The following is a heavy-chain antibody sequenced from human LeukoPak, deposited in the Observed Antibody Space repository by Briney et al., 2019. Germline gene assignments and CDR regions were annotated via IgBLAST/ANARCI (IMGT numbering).Heavy chain of an antibody. CDR2: INHSGST. CDR1: GGSFSGYY. D-gene: IGHD3-9*01. J-gene: IGHJ4*02. Sequence: AETLSLTCAVYGGSFSGYYWSWIRQPPGKGLEWIGEINHSGSTNYNASLKSRGTISVDTSKKQFSLKLSSVTAADTAVYYCARGPAPPYDILTGYYNVPFDYWGQGTLVTVSS. CDR3: ARGPAPPYDILTGYYNVPFDY. V-gene: IGHV4-34*01.